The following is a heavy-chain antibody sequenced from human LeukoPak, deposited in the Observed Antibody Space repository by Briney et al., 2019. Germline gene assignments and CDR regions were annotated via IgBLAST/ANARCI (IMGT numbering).Heavy chain of an antibody. CDR3: ARHRDAGILWFGELLLDP. CDR2: IYYSGST. V-gene: IGHV4-39*01. D-gene: IGHD3-10*01. J-gene: IGHJ5*02. Sequence: SETLSLTCTVSGGSISSSSYYWGWIRQPPGKGLEWIRSIYYSGSTYYNPSLKSRVTISVDTSKNQFSLNLSSVTAADTAVYYCARHRDAGILWFGELLLDPWGQGTLVTVSS. CDR1: GGSISSSSYY.